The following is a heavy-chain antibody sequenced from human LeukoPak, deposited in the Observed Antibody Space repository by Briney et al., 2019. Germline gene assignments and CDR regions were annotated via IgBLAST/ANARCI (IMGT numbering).Heavy chain of an antibody. J-gene: IGHJ6*02. V-gene: IGHV1-69*04. CDR3: AYPGAAAGDYDYYYGMDV. CDR2: IIPILGIA. CDR1: GGTFSSYA. D-gene: IGHD4-17*01. Sequence: SVKVSCKASGGTFSSYAISWVRQAPGQGLEWMGRIIPILGIANYAQKFQGRVTITADKSTNTAYMELSSLRSEDTAVYYCAYPGAAAGDYDYYYGMDVWGQGTTVTVSS.